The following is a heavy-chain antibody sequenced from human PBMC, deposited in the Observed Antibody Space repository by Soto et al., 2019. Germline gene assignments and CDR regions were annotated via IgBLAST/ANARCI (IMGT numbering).Heavy chain of an antibody. D-gene: IGHD3-3*01. V-gene: IGHV4-39*01. CDR3: ARHTPAISTSGR. Sequence: ASETLSLTCTVSGGSISSGGYYWSWIRQPPGKGLEWIGSIYYSGSTYYNPSLKSRVTISVDTSKNQFSLKLSSVTAADTAVYSGARHTPAISTSGRWGQGTLVPSP. J-gene: IGHJ4*02. CDR1: GGSISSGGYY. CDR2: IYYSGST.